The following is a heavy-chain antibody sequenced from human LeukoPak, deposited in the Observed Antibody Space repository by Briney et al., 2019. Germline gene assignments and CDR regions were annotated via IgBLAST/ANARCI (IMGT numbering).Heavy chain of an antibody. Sequence: PSETLSLTCAVYGGSFSGYYWSWIRQPPGKGLEWIGEINHSGSTNYNPSLKSRVTISVDTSKNQFSLKLSSVTAADTAVYYCARLMVRGPNDYWGQGTLVTVSS. CDR2: INHSGST. CDR3: ARLMVRGPNDY. V-gene: IGHV4-34*01. J-gene: IGHJ4*02. D-gene: IGHD3-10*01. CDR1: GGSFSGYY.